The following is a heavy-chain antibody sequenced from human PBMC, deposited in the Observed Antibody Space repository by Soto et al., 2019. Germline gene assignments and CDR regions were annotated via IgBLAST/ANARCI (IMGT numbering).Heavy chain of an antibody. CDR3: ATLGAQRDL. CDR2: IIPFLNLS. CDR1: GDVFSTDT. D-gene: IGHD3-16*01. V-gene: IGHV1-69*09. Sequence: QVVLLQSGADVKEPGSSVNISCKTFGDVFSTDTINWVRQAPGQGLLWMGSIIPFLNLSNIEPTFMDRLSTTADDSTGTAYLKPRALTREDTAIYFCATLGAQRDLWGYGTRITVSS. J-gene: IGHJ5*02.